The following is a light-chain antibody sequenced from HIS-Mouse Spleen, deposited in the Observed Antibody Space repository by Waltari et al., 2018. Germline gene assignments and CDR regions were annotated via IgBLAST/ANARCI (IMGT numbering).Light chain of an antibody. Sequence: QSALTQPASVSGSPGQSITISCTGPSRDVGGYNYVSWYQQHPGQAPKLMIYEVSNRPSGVSNRFSGSKSGNTASLTISGLQAEDEADYYCSSYTSSSTRVFGGGTKLTVL. CDR2: EVS. CDR1: SRDVGGYNY. J-gene: IGLJ2*01. CDR3: SSYTSSSTRV. V-gene: IGLV2-14*01.